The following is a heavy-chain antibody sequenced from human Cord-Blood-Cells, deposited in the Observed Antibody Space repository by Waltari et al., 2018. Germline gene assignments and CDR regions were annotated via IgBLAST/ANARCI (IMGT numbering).Heavy chain of an antibody. CDR2: IYYSGST. CDR1: GGSISSYY. V-gene: IGHV4-59*01. CDR3: AREGRSTRAGFSV. Sequence: QVQLQESGPGLVKPSETLSLTCTVSGGSISSYYWSWIRQPPGKGLEWIGYIYYSGSTNYNPSLKSRVTISVDTSKNQFSLKLSSVTAADTAVYYCAREGRSTRAGFSVWGQGTLVTVSS. D-gene: IGHD1-26*01. J-gene: IGHJ4*02.